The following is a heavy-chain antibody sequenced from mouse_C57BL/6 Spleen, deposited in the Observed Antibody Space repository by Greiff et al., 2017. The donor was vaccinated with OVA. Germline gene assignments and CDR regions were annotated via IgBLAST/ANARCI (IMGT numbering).Heavy chain of an antibody. CDR3: ARYYYDYDRIDY. CDR1: GYTFTSYW. J-gene: IGHJ2*01. CDR2: IYPGSGST. D-gene: IGHD2-4*01. V-gene: IGHV1-55*01. Sequence: QVQLQQPGAELVKPGASVKMSCKASGYTFTSYWITWVKQRPGQGLEWIGDIYPGSGSTNYNEQFKSKATLTVDTSSSTAYMQLSSLTSEDSAVYYCARYYYDYDRIDYWGQGTTRTVSS.